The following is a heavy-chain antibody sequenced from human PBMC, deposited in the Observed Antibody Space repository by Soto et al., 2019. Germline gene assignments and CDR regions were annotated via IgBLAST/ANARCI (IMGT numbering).Heavy chain of an antibody. J-gene: IGHJ4*02. CDR2: MYYSGSS. CDR1: GGSINSYY. V-gene: IGHV4-59*01. Sequence: QVQLQESGPGLVKPSETLSLTCTVSGGSINSYYWSWIRQPPGKGLEWIGYMYYSGSSNYNPSLKSRVTISVDTSKNQLSLKLRSVTAADTAVYYCATTARSPTQWLPRFEYWGQGILVTVSS. CDR3: ATTARSPTQWLPRFEY. D-gene: IGHD6-19*01.